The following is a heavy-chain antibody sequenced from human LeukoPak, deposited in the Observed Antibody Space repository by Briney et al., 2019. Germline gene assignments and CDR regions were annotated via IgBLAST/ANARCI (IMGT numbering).Heavy chain of an antibody. D-gene: IGHD6-19*01. J-gene: IGHJ4*02. CDR3: VKLSGWYTQLPLDY. Sequence: PGGSLRLSCSASGFTFSSYAMHWVRQAPGKGLEYVSAISSNGGSTYYADSVKGRFTISRDNSKNTLYLQMSSLRAEDTDVYYCVKLSGWYTQLPLDYWGQGTLVTVSS. V-gene: IGHV3-64D*06. CDR2: ISSNGGST. CDR1: GFTFSSYA.